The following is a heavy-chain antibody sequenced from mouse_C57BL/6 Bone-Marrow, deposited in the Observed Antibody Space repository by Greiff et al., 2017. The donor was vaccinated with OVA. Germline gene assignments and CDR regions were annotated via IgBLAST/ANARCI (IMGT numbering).Heavy chain of an antibody. CDR1: GYTFTSYW. CDR2: IDPSDSYT. J-gene: IGHJ2*01. D-gene: IGHD3-2*02. V-gene: IGHV1-50*01. CDR3: ARTAQATWRDY. Sequence: VQLQQPGAELVKPGASVKLSCKASGYTFTSYWMQWVKQRPGQGLEWIGEIDPSDSYTNYNQKFKGKATLTVDTSSSTAYMQLRSLTSEASAVYYCARTAQATWRDYWGQGTTLTVSS.